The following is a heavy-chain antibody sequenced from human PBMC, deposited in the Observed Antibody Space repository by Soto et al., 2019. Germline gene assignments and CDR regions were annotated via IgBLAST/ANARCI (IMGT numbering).Heavy chain of an antibody. V-gene: IGHV1-2*04. CDR1: GYTFTGYY. Sequence: QVQLVQSGAEVKKPGASVKVSCKASGYTFTGYYMHWVRQAPGQGLEWMGWINPNSGGTNYAQKFQGWVTMTRDTSSSTAYMELCRLRSDDTAVYYCARNIAVAGAENYYGMDVWGQGTTVTVSS. CDR2: INPNSGGT. J-gene: IGHJ6*02. D-gene: IGHD6-19*01. CDR3: ARNIAVAGAENYYGMDV.